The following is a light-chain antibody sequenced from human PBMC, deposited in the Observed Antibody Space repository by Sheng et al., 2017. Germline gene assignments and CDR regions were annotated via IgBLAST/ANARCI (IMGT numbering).Light chain of an antibody. CDR2: TAS. V-gene: IGKV3-15*01. J-gene: IGKJ3*01. CDR1: ESVGDN. CDR3: HQYNNWPPGT. Sequence: EIVVTQSPATLSASPGERVTLSCRASESVGDNLAWYQQKPGQAPRLLIYTASNRATDIPDRFTGRGSGADFTLTIGSLQSEDFAVYYCHQYNNWPPGTFGPRT.